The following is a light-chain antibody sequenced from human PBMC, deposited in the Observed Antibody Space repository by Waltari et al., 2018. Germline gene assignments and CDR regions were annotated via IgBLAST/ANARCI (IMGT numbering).Light chain of an antibody. J-gene: IGLJ2*01. Sequence: QSALTHPPSVCRSPGQSITISSTGSSRDDGHYKRLTWYQQHPGNAPKLMIYAGSKRPSGVSDRFSGSKAGDTASLTISGLQPEDEADYFCCSYAGSSKGVFGGGTKVTVL. CDR2: AGS. CDR1: SRDDGHYKR. CDR3: CSYAGSSKGV. V-gene: IGLV2-23*01.